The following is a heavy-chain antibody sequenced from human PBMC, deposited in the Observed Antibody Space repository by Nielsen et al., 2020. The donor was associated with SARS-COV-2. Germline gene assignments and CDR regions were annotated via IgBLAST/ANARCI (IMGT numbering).Heavy chain of an antibody. J-gene: IGHJ4*02. V-gene: IGHV4-31*03. CDR3: ARDSKGVVDY. CDR2: IYYSGNT. Sequence: SETLSFTCTVSGGSISSGGYCWNWIRQHPGKGLEWIGYIYYSGNTYYNPSLKSRVTISVDTSKNQFSLKLRSATAADTAVYYCARDSKGVVDYWGQGTLVTVSS. CDR1: GGSISSGGYC.